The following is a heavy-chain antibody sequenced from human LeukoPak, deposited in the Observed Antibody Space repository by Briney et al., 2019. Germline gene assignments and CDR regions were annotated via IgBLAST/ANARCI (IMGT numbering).Heavy chain of an antibody. CDR2: VFYSGGA. V-gene: IGHV4-39*01. CDR1: GGSISSRNYY. Sequence: PSETLSLTCTVSGGSISSRNYYWGWIRQPPGKGLEWIGNVFYSGGAYYNLSLKSRIAISVDTSKNLFSLKLSSVTAADTAVYYCASQWRYCSGGSCYQDYWGQGTLVTVSS. CDR3: ASQWRYCSGGSCYQDY. D-gene: IGHD2-15*01. J-gene: IGHJ4*02.